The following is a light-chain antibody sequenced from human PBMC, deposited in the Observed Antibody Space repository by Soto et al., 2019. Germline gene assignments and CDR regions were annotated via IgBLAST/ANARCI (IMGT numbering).Light chain of an antibody. J-gene: IGKJ2*01. CDR1: QSVNSRF. CDR3: QRYGCSPPNT. CDR2: AAS. V-gene: IGKV3-20*01. Sequence: EIVLTQSPGTLSLSPGESATLSCRASQSVNSRFLAWYQHKPGQAPRLLIYAASTRATGIPDRFSGSASGTDFFTLTISRLEPEDVAVYYCQRYGCSPPNTFGQGNKREIK.